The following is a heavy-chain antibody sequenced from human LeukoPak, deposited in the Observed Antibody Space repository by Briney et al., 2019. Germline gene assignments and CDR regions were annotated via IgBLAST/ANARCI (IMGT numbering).Heavy chain of an antibody. Sequence: GASVKVSCKASGGTFSSYAISWVRQAPGQGLEWMGGIIPIFGTANYAQKFQGRVTITADESTSTAYMELSSLRSEDTAVYYCASSEGVGGDYVSYYYGMDVWGQGTTVTVSS. V-gene: IGHV1-69*13. CDR1: GGTFSSYA. CDR3: ASSEGVGGDYVSYYYGMDV. D-gene: IGHD4-17*01. CDR2: IIPIFGTA. J-gene: IGHJ6*02.